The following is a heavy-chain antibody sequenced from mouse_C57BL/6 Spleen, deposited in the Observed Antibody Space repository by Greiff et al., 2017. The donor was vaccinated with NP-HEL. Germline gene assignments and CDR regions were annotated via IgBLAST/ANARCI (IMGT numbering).Heavy chain of an antibody. CDR2: IDPSDSYT. D-gene: IGHD2-3*01. J-gene: IGHJ4*01. CDR3: ARGGGYSLYYYAMDY. V-gene: IGHV1-50*01. CDR1: GYTFTSYW. Sequence: VQLQQPGAELVKPGASVKLSCKASGYTFTSYWMQWVKQRPGQGLEWIGEIDPSDSYTNYNQKFKGKATLTVDTSSSTAYMQLSSLTSEDSAVYYCARGGGYSLYYYAMDYWGQGTSVTVSS.